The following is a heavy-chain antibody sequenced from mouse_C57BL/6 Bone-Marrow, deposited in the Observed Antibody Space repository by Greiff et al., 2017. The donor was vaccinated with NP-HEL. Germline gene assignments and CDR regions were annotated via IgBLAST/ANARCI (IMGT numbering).Heavy chain of an antibody. V-gene: IGHV1-15*01. J-gene: IGHJ1*03. D-gene: IGHD1-1*01. CDR2: IDPETGGT. CDR3: TRGRRGSSPHWYFDV. Sequence: VQLQQSGAELVRLGASVTLSCKASGYTFTDYEMHWVKQTPVHGLEWIGAIDPETGGTAYNQKFTGTAILTADKSSSTAYMELRSLTSEDSAVYYCTRGRRGSSPHWYFDVWGTGTTVTVSS. CDR1: GYTFTDYE.